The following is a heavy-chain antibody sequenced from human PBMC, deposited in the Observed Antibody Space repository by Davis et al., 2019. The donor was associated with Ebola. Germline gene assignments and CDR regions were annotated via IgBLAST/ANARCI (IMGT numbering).Heavy chain of an antibody. CDR1: GFTFSDYY. J-gene: IGHJ6*02. V-gene: IGHV3-11*01. CDR3: ARSRGYSAYVNADYYGMDV. Sequence: PGGSLRLSCAASGFTFSDYYMSWIRHAPGKGLEWVSYISSSGEITFYADSVKGRFTISRDNAKNSLNLQMHSLTAEDTAVYYYARSRGYSAYVNADYYGMDVGGQGTTVTVSS. D-gene: IGHD5-12*01. CDR2: ISSSGEIT.